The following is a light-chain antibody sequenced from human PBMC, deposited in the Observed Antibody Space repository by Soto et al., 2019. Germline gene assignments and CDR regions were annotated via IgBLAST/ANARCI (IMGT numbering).Light chain of an antibody. J-gene: IGKJ1*01. Sequence: EIVLTQSPCTLSLSPGERATLSWRASQSISSTYLAWYQQKHGQAPRLLIHDVYNRATGIPDRFSGSGYGTDFNLTTSRLEPEDFAVYYCQQYGGSPETFGQGTKVDIK. CDR2: DVY. CDR1: QSISSTY. V-gene: IGKV3-20*01. CDR3: QQYGGSPET.